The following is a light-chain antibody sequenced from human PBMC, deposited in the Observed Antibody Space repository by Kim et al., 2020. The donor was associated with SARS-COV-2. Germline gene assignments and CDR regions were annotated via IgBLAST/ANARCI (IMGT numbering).Light chain of an antibody. J-gene: IGLJ3*02. Sequence: APGKTRRIPCGGKNIGSKSVHWYQQKPGQAPVLVIYYDSDRPSGIPERFSGSNSGNTATLTISRVEAGDEADYYCQVWDSSSDHRVFGGGTQLTVL. CDR2: YDS. CDR3: QVWDSSSDHRV. V-gene: IGLV3-21*04. CDR1: NIGSKS.